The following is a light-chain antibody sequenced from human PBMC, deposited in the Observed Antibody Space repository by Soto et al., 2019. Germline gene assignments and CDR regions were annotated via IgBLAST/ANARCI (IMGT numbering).Light chain of an antibody. Sequence: QSALTQPASVSGSPGQSFTISCTGTSSDVGSYNLVSWYQQHPGKAPKLMIYEVSKRPSGVSNRFSGSKSGNTASLTISGLQAEDEADYYCCSYAGSSTLVFGTGTKVTVL. CDR1: SSDVGSYNL. CDR3: CSYAGSSTLV. CDR2: EVS. J-gene: IGLJ1*01. V-gene: IGLV2-23*02.